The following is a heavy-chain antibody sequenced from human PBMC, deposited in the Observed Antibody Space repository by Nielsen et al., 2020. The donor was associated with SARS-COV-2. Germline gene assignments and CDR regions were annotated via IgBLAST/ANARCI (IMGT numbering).Heavy chain of an antibody. CDR2: ISAYNGNT. J-gene: IGHJ6*02. V-gene: IGHV1-18*01. CDR3: ARARSGWYASSRGMDV. D-gene: IGHD6-19*01. Sequence: WVRQAPGQGLEWMGWISAYNGNTNYAQKLQGRVTMTTDTSTSTAYMELRSLRPDDTAVYYCARARSGWYASSRGMDVWGQGTTVTVSS.